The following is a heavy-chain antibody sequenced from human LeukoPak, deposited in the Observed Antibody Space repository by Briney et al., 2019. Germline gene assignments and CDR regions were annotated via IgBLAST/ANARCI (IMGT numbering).Heavy chain of an antibody. Sequence: SGGSLRLSCAASGFTFSDYYMSWIRQAPGKGLEWVSAISGSGGSTYYADSVKGRFTISRDNSKNTLYLQMNSLRAEDTAVYYCAKLSTSVQYCSGGSCYLFDYWGQGTLVTVSS. V-gene: IGHV3-23*01. CDR3: AKLSTSVQYCSGGSCYLFDY. CDR1: GFTFSDYY. D-gene: IGHD2-15*01. CDR2: ISGSGGST. J-gene: IGHJ4*02.